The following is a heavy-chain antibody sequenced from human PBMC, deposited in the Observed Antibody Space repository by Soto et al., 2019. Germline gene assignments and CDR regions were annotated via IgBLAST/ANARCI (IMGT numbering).Heavy chain of an antibody. CDR2: IIPILGIA. CDR3: ARGRLALNWFDP. J-gene: IGHJ5*02. CDR1: GGTFSSYT. Sequence: QVQLVQSGAEVKKPGSSVKVSCKASGGTFSSYTISWVRQAPGQGLEWMGRIIPILGIANYAQKFQGRVTITADKHTSTAYRELSSLRSEDTAVYYCARGRLALNWFDPWGQGTLVTVSS. V-gene: IGHV1-69*02.